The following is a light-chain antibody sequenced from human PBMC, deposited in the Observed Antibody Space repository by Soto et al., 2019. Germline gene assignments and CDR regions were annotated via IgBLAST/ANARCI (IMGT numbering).Light chain of an antibody. CDR3: QQSYSTTWT. CDR2: AAS. J-gene: IGKJ1*01. V-gene: IGKV1-39*01. CDR1: PGLRAY. Sequence: DLPVTQSPSSPSSSLGGRVSITWRASPGLRAYINWYQQKPGKAPKLLIYAASSLQSGVPSRFSGSGSETDFTLTISSLQPEDFATYSCQQSYSTTWTFGQGTKVDIK.